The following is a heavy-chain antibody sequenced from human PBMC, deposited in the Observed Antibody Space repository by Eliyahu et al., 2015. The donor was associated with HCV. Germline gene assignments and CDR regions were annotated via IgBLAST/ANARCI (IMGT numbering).Heavy chain of an antibody. CDR1: GXXFSSYS. CDR2: ISSSSSYI. CDR3: ARDLALVVATPVITTEGFDY. D-gene: IGHD3-22*01. J-gene: IGHJ4*02. Sequence: EVQLVESGGGLVKPGGSLRLSCAASGXXFSSYSXNWVRQAPGKGLEWVSSISSSSSYIYYADSVKGRFTISRDNAKNSLYLQMNSLRAEDTAVYYCARDLALVVATPVITTEGFDYWGQGTLVTVSS. V-gene: IGHV3-21*01.